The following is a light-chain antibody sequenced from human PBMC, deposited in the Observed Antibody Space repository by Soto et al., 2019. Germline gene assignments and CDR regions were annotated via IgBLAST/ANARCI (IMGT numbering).Light chain of an antibody. CDR2: GAS. CDR3: QQYGDSIHT. CDR1: QSVSSNF. J-gene: IGKJ4*01. Sequence: TQSPSSLSASIGDRVTITCRASQSVSSNFLAWYQQKSGQTPRLLIYGASSRASGIPDRFSGSGSGTDFTLTISRLEPEDFAVYYCQQYGDSIHTFGGGTKVDIK. V-gene: IGKV3-20*01.